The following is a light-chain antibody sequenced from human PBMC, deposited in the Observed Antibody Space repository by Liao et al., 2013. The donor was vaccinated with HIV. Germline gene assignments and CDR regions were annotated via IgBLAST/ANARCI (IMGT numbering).Light chain of an antibody. CDR2: QDT. V-gene: IGLV3-1*01. Sequence: SFELTQPPSVSVSPGQTASITCSGDKLGDKYACWYQQKPGQSPVLVIYQDTERPSGIPERFSGSNSGNTATLTISGTQAMDEADYYCQAWDSSTGNYVFGTGTKVTVL. J-gene: IGLJ1*01. CDR3: QAWDSSTGNYV. CDR1: KLGDKY.